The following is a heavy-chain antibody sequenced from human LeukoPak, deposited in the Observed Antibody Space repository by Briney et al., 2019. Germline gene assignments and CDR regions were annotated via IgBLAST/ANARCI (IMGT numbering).Heavy chain of an antibody. CDR3: AKDPGASVSGFYMDV. V-gene: IGHV3-30*02. CDR1: GFTFRDYG. CDR2: IWSDGNNR. Sequence: GGSLRLSCAASGFTFRDYGMHWVRQATGKGLEWVSFIWSDGNNRFYADSVKGRFTISRDNSKNMLYLQMDTLRAEDTALYYCAKDPGASVSGFYMDVWGKGTTVIVSS. D-gene: IGHD2-8*02. J-gene: IGHJ6*03.